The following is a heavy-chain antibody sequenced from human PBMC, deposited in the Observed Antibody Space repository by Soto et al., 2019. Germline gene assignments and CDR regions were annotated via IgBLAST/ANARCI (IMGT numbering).Heavy chain of an antibody. CDR2: ISCSSSCI. V-gene: IGHV3-21*01. J-gene: IGHJ4*02. D-gene: IGHD2-15*01. CDR1: GFTFSSYS. CDR3: AREQGYCSGGSCYQSGLGY. Sequence: EVQLVESGGGLVKPGGSLRLSCAASGFTFSSYSMNWVRQAPGKGLEWVSSISCSSSCIYYADSVKGRFTISRDNAKNFLYLQMNSLRAEETAEYYCAREQGYCSGGSCYQSGLGYWGQGTLVTVSS.